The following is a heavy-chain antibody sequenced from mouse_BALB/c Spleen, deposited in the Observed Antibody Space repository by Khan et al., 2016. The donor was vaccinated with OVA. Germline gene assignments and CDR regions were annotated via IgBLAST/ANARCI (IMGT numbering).Heavy chain of an antibody. CDR3: TTAYYRYYFDY. Sequence: EVQLQESGAELVRPGSSVKLSCKTSGSTFTSYGIKWVKQRPGQGLEWIGYIYPGNGYTEYNEKFQGKAILTSDTSSSTAYMQLRSLTSEDSAIYFCTTAYYRYYFDYWGQGTTLTVSS. J-gene: IGHJ2*01. CDR2: IYPGNGYT. CDR1: GSTFTSYG. V-gene: IGHV1S134*01. D-gene: IGHD2-12*01.